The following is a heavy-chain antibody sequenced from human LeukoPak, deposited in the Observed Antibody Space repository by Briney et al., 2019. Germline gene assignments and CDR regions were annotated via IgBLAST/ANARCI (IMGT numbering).Heavy chain of an antibody. J-gene: IGHJ6*03. V-gene: IGHV3-43*01. CDR1: GFTFDDYT. CDR3: AKDRGRYYYYYMDV. Sequence: GGSLRLSCAASGFTFDDYTMHWVRQAPGKGLEWVSLISWDGGSTYYADSVKGRFTISRDNSKNSLYLQMNSLRAEDTALYYCAKDRGRYYYYYMDVWGKGTTVTVSS. CDR2: ISWDGGST.